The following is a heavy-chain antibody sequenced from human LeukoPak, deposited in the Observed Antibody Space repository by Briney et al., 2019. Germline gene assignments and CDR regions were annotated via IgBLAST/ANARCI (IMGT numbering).Heavy chain of an antibody. V-gene: IGHV3-21*01. CDR1: GFTVSSNY. CDR2: ISGSSSYI. D-gene: IGHD3-10*01. Sequence: GGSLRLSCAASGFTVSSNYMSWVRQAPGKGLEWVSSISGSSSYIYYADSVKGRFTISRDNAKNSLYLQMNSLRAEDTAVYYCARDSADAFDIWGQGTMVTVSS. CDR3: ARDSADAFDI. J-gene: IGHJ3*02.